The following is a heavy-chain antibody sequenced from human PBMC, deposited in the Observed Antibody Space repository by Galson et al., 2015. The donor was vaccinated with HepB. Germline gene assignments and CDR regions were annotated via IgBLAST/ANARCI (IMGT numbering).Heavy chain of an antibody. CDR1: GESFSGYY. V-gene: IGHV4-34*01. J-gene: IGHJ4*02. CDR2: INHSGST. CDR3: ARGGGCSGGSCYSIDY. D-gene: IGHD2-15*01. Sequence: ETLSVTCAVYGESFSGYYWSWIRQPPGKGLEWIGEINHSGSTNYNPSLKSRVTISVDTSKNQFSLKLSSVTAADTAVYYCARGGGCSGGSCYSIDYWGQGTLVTVSS.